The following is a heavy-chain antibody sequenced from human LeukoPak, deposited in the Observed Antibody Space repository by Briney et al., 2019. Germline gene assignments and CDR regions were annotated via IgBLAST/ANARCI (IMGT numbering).Heavy chain of an antibody. V-gene: IGHV4-61*02. J-gene: IGHJ6*03. Sequence: SSQTLSLTCTVSGGSISSGSYYWSWIRQPAGKGLEWIGRIYTSGSTNYNPSLKSRVTISVDTSKNQFSLKLSSVTAADTAVYYCARSAVVMLGAYYYYYMDVWGKGTTVTVSS. CDR3: ARSAVVMLGAYYYYYMDV. D-gene: IGHD4-23*01. CDR2: IYTSGST. CDR1: GGSISSGSYY.